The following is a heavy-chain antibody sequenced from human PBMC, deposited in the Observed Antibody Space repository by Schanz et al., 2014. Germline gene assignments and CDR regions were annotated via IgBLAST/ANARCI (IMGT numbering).Heavy chain of an antibody. Sequence: EMQLVESGGGLIQPGGSLRLSCAASGFTFSSYGMNWVRQAPGKGLEWVSYISSSSSYIYYADSMKGRFTISRDNAKNSLYLEMTSLRGEDTAVYYCARENLNWEAFDIWGQGTVVTVSS. V-gene: IGHV3-21*02. CDR2: ISSSSSYI. J-gene: IGHJ3*02. D-gene: IGHD7-27*01. CDR1: GFTFSSYG. CDR3: ARENLNWEAFDI.